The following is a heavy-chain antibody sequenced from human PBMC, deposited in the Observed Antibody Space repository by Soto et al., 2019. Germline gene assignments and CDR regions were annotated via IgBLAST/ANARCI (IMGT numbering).Heavy chain of an antibody. D-gene: IGHD3-22*01. CDR3: AHTRAIVDSVAEDEYFQH. Sequence: QITLKESGPTLVKPTQTLTLTCTSPGLSLSTSGVGVGWIRQPPGKGLERLALIYWDDDKRYSPSLKSRLTLTKDTSNNPVDLTMPNVDPADTATYDCAHTRAIVDSVAEDEYFQHWGQGTLVTVSS. V-gene: IGHV2-5*02. CDR1: GLSLSTSGVG. CDR2: IYWDDDK. J-gene: IGHJ1*01.